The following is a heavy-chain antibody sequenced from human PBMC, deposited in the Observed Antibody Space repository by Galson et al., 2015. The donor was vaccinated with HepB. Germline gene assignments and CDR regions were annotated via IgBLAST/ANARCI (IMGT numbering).Heavy chain of an antibody. V-gene: IGHV3-48*01. CDR3: ATDLPNPMGS. CDR1: GFPFSSCS. D-gene: IGHD3-16*01. Sequence: SLRLSCAASGFPFSSCSMNWARQAPGQGLEWLSYISPTGTTIHYADSVKGRFTTSRDNAKNSLYLQMDSLRVEDTAVYYCATDLPNPMGSWGQGTLVTVSS. CDR2: ISPTGTTI. J-gene: IGHJ5*02.